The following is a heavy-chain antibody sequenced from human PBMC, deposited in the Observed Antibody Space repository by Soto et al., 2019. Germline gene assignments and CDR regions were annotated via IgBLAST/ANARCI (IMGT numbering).Heavy chain of an antibody. V-gene: IGHV1-69*06. CDR1: RGPFSSYA. D-gene: IGHD6-19*01. CDR3: ARDQVAGTQGNV. Sequence: GGSVKVSFQSSRGPFSSYAISSVRQAPGQGLEWMGGIIPIFGTANYAQKFHGRVTITADKSTSTAYMELSSLRSEDTAVYYCARDQVAGTQGNVWGQGTTVTVSS. J-gene: IGHJ6*02. CDR2: IIPIFGTA.